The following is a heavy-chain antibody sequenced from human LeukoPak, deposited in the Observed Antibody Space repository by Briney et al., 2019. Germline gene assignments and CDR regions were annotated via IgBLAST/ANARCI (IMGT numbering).Heavy chain of an antibody. V-gene: IGHV3-53*01. CDR1: GFTVSSNY. J-gene: IGHJ4*02. D-gene: IGHD1-26*01. CDR3: ARLVGATYCDS. Sequence: GGSLRLSCAASGFTVSSNYMSWVRQAPGKGLEWVSVIYVGSTTYYADSVKGRFTISRDNSKNMLCLQMNSLRAEDTAVYYCARLVGATYCDSWGQGTLVTVSS. CDR2: IYVGSTT.